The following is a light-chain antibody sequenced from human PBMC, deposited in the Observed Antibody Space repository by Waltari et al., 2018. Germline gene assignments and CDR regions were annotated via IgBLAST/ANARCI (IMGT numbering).Light chain of an antibody. CDR2: DAS. J-gene: IGKJ1*01. CDR1: QSVSSY. V-gene: IGKV3-11*01. Sequence: EIVLTQSPGTLSLSPGERATPSCRASQSVSSYLAWSQQKPGQAPRHLIYDASKRATGSPARFSGSGSGTDFTLTISSLEPEDFAVYYCQQRGDWPRLTFGQGTKVEIK. CDR3: QQRGDWPRLT.